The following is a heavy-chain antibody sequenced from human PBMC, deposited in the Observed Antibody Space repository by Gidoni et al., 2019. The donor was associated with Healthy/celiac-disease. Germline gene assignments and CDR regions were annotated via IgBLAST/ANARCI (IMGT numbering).Heavy chain of an antibody. V-gene: IGHV3-21*01. CDR3: ARGPQQLVRGTIDY. J-gene: IGHJ4*02. CDR2: ISSCSSYI. Sequence: EVQLVESGGGLVKPGESLRLSCAASGFTVSSYSMNWVRQAPGKGLEWVSSISSCSSYIYYADSVKGRFTISRDNAKNSLCLQMDSLRAEDTAVYYCARGPQQLVRGTIDYWGQGTLVTVSS. CDR1: GFTVSSYS. D-gene: IGHD6-13*01.